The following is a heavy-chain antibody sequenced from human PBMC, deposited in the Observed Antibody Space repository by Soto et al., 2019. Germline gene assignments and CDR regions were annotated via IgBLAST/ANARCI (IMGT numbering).Heavy chain of an antibody. J-gene: IGHJ3*02. V-gene: IGHV4-59*01. CDR1: GGSISSYY. CDR2: IYYSGST. Sequence: SETLSLTCTVSGGSISSYYWSWIRQPPGKGLEWIGYIYYSGSTNYNPSLKSRVTISVDTSKNQSSLKLSSVTAADTAVYYCARVHQHDAFDIWGQGTMVTVSS. CDR3: ARVHQHDAFDI. D-gene: IGHD2-2*01.